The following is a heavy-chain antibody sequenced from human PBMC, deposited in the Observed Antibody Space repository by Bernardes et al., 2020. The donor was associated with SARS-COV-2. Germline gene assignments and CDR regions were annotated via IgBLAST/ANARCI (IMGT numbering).Heavy chain of an antibody. J-gene: IGHJ4*02. CDR2: MNPNSGNT. CDR1: GYTFTSYD. D-gene: IGHD6-19*01. V-gene: IGHV1-8*01. CDR3: ARGGRGWWVAYYFDY. Sequence: ASVKVSCKASGYTFTSYDINWVRQATGQGLEWMGWMNPNSGNTDYAQKFQGRVTMTRNTSISTAYMELSSLRSEDTAVYYCARGGRGWWVAYYFDYWGQGTLVTVSS.